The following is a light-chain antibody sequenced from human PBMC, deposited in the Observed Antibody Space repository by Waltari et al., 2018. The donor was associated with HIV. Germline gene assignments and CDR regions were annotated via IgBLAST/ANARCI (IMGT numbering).Light chain of an antibody. CDR1: QNVSSD. J-gene: IGKJ1*01. V-gene: IGKV3-15*01. CDR3: HQYNTWPPWT. CDR2: GAF. Sequence: IVMTQSPVTLSVSPGERVTLSCRASQNVSSDLAWLQQRPGQAPRVVIYGAFMRAAGIPSRLSGSGSGTDFTLSISSLQSEDSAIYYCHQYNTWPPWTFGQGTKVEMK.